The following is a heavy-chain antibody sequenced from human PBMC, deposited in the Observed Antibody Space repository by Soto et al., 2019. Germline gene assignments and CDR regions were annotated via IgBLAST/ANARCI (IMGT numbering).Heavy chain of an antibody. CDR1: GYTFTSYD. J-gene: IGHJ3*02. CDR3: ARLIVVVPAAIPDAFDI. CDR2: MNPNSGNT. D-gene: IGHD2-2*01. V-gene: IGHV1-8*01. Sequence: ASVKVSCKASGYTFTSYDINWVRQATGQGLEWMGWMNPNSGNTGYAQKFQGRVTMTRNTSISTAYMELSSLRSEDTAVYYCARLIVVVPAAIPDAFDIWGQGTMVTVSS.